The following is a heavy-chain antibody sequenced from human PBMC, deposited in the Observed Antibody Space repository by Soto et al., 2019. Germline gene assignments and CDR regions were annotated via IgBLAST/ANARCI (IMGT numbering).Heavy chain of an antibody. CDR3: AKEWVYDSSGWSFDY. D-gene: IGHD3-22*01. CDR1: GFTFSSYG. J-gene: IGHJ4*02. CDR2: ISYDGSNK. V-gene: IGHV3-30*18. Sequence: QVPLVESGGGVVQPGRSLRLSCAASGFTFSSYGMHWVRQTPGKGLEWVAVISYDGSNKYYAYSVKGRFTISRDNSKNTLYLQMNSLRAEDTAVYYCAKEWVYDSSGWSFDYWGQGTLVTVSS.